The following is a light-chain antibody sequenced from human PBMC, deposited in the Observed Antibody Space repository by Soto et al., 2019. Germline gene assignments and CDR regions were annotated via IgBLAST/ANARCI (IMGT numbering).Light chain of an antibody. CDR2: DAS. Sequence: EIVLTQSPAILSMSPGARDTLSCRASQSVSSYFAWYQQKPGQAPRLLIYDASNRATGVPARFSGSGSGTDFTLTISSLEPEDFAVYYCQQRRYWPVTFGQGTKVEIK. V-gene: IGKV3-11*01. J-gene: IGKJ1*01. CDR1: QSVSSY. CDR3: QQRRYWPVT.